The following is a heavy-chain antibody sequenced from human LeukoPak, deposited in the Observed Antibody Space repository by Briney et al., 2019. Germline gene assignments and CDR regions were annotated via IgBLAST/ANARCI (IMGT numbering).Heavy chain of an antibody. Sequence: GRSLRLSCAASGFTVSSNYMSWVRQAPGKGLEWVSVIYSGGSTYYADSVKGRFTISRDNSKNTLYLQMNSLRAEDTAVYYCARERSRAFDIWGQGTMVTVSS. CDR2: IYSGGST. J-gene: IGHJ3*02. D-gene: IGHD4-17*01. V-gene: IGHV3-53*01. CDR3: ARERSRAFDI. CDR1: GFTVSSNY.